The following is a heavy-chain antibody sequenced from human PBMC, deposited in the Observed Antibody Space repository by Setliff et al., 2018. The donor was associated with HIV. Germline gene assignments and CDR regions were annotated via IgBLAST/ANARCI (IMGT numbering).Heavy chain of an antibody. CDR1: GGSISTYY. CDR3: ARVQMVYAAFDV. D-gene: IGHD2-8*01. V-gene: IGHV4-59*01. J-gene: IGHJ3*01. Sequence: PSETLSLTCTVSGGSISTYYWSWIRQPPGKGLEWIGSIYFTGSSDNNPSLKSRVTLSVDTSKHQFSLKLSSVTAADTAVYYCARVQMVYAAFDVWGQGTMVTVSS. CDR2: IYFTGSS.